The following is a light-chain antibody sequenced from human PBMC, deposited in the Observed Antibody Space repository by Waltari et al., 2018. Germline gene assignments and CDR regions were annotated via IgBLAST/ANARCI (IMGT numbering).Light chain of an antibody. CDR1: ALPKQY. Sequence: SYELTQPPSVSVSPGQTARITCSGDALPKQYAYWYQQKPGQAPVPVINKGSERPSGIPERFSGSSSGTTVTLTISGVQAEDEADYYCQSADSSGTYVFGTGTKVTVL. CDR3: QSADSSGTYV. V-gene: IGLV3-25*03. J-gene: IGLJ1*01. CDR2: KGS.